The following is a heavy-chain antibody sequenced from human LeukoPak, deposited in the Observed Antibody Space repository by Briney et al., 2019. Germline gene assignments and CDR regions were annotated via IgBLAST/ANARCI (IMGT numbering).Heavy chain of an antibody. CDR1: VGTFSSYA. CDR3: ARDLEYCSSTSCYDNWFVP. Sequence: ASVNDSCKSSVGTFSSYASSWVRPAPGRGLAWMGGIIPIFGTANYAQKFRGRVTISTDESTSTAYMELSSLRSEDTAVYYCARDLEYCSSTSCYDNWFVPWGQGTLVTVSS. J-gene: IGHJ5*02. CDR2: IIPIFGTA. D-gene: IGHD2-2*01. V-gene: IGHV1-69*05.